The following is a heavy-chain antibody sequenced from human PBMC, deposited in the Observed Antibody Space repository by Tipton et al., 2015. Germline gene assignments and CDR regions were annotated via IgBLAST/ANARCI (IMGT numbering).Heavy chain of an antibody. CDR3: TKFNCGGDCYSYRGWFDP. CDR2: TFSGGST. CDR1: GGSVISGTDY. Sequence: LRLSCTVSGGSVISGTDYWSWIRQPPGKGLEWIGYTFSGGSTNYNPSLKSRVTISLDTSKNQFSLNLNSVTAADTAVYYCTKFNCGGDCYSYRGWFDPWGQGTLVTVSS. V-gene: IGHV4-61*01. D-gene: IGHD2-21*02. J-gene: IGHJ5*02.